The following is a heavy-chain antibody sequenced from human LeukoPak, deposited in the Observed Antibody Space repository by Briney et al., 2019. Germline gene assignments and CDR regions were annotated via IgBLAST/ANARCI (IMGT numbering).Heavy chain of an antibody. J-gene: IGHJ4*02. D-gene: IGHD2-8*01. CDR2: IYSGGST. V-gene: IGHV3-66*01. Sequence: GGSLRLSCAASGFTVSSNCMSWVRQAPGKGLEWVSVIYSGGSTYYADSVKGRFTISRDNSKNTLYLQMNSLRAEDTAVYYCARADIVLMVYAPDYWGQGTLVTVSS. CDR3: ARADIVLMVYAPDY. CDR1: GFTVSSNC.